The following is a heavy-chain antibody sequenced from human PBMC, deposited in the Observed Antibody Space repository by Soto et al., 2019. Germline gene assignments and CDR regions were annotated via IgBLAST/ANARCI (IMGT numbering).Heavy chain of an antibody. D-gene: IGHD3-10*01. CDR1: GFTFSSYS. CDR2: ISSSSSYI. J-gene: IGHJ4*02. Sequence: GGSLRLSCAASGFTFSSYSMNWVRQAPGKGLEWVSSISSSSSYIYYADSVKGRFTISRDNAKNSLYLQMNSLRAEDTAVYYCARAGVSAGSRLDYWGQGTLVTVSS. CDR3: ARAGVSAGSRLDY. V-gene: IGHV3-21*01.